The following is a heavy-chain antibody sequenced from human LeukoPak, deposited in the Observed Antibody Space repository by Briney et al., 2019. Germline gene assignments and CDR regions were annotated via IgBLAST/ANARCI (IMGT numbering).Heavy chain of an antibody. CDR3: ARVVGESHFPIGNFDY. CDR1: GYTFTGYY. V-gene: IGHV1-2*02. D-gene: IGHD3-10*01. CDR2: INPNSGGT. Sequence: GASVKVSCKASGYTFTGYYMHWVRQAPGQGLEWMGWINPNSGGTNYAQKFQGRVTMTRDTSISTAYMELSRLRSDDTAVYYCARVVGESHFPIGNFDYWGQGTLVTVSS. J-gene: IGHJ4*02.